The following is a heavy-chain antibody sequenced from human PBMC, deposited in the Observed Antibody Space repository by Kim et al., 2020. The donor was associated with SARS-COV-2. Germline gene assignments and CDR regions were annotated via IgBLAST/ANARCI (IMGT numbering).Heavy chain of an antibody. Sequence: GGSLRLSCAASGFTFSSYAMSWVRQAPGKGLEWVSAISGSGGSTYYADSVKGRFTISRDNSKNTLYLQMNSLRAEDTAVYYCAKGLYYDYVWGSYRYSPLDYWGQGTLVTVSS. CDR3: AKGLYYDYVWGSYRYSPLDY. J-gene: IGHJ4*02. CDR1: GFTFSSYA. V-gene: IGHV3-23*01. D-gene: IGHD3-16*02. CDR2: ISGSGGST.